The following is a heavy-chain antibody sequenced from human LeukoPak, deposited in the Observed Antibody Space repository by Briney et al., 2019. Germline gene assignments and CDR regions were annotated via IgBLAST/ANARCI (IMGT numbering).Heavy chain of an antibody. D-gene: IGHD1-1*01. CDR1: GYTFIVYH. CDR3: ARADWSMLEY. Sequence: ASVKVSCKASGYTFIVYHMHWVRQAPGRGLEWMGWINPNSGDTNFAQKFQGRVTMTRDTSISTVYMELSRLTSDDTAVYYCARADWSMLEYWGQGTLVTVSS. J-gene: IGHJ4*02. CDR2: INPNSGDT. V-gene: IGHV1-2*02.